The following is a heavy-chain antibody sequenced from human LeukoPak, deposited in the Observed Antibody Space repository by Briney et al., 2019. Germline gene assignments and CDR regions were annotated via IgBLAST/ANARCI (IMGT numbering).Heavy chain of an antibody. CDR2: IYSGGST. V-gene: IGHV3-53*01. CDR3: ARDYYDSSGYPPNWYFDL. J-gene: IGHJ2*01. CDR1: GFTVSSNY. D-gene: IGHD3-22*01. Sequence: GGSLRLSCAASGFTVSSNYMSWVRQAPGKGLEWVSVIYSGGSTYYADSVKGRFTISRDNSKNTLYLQMNSLRAEDTAVYYCARDYYDSSGYPPNWYFDLWGCGTLVTVSS.